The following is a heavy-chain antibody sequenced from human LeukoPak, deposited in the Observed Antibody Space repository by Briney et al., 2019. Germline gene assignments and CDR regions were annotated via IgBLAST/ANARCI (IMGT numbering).Heavy chain of an antibody. Sequence: GGSLRLSCAASGFTFSSYGMHWVRQAPGKGLEWVAVIWYDGSNKYYADSVKGRFTISRDNSKNTLYLQMNSLRAEDTAVYYCARAVLLQNKYYDSSGSLDYWGQGTLVTVSS. CDR2: IWYDGSNK. V-gene: IGHV3-33*01. J-gene: IGHJ4*02. CDR1: GFTFSSYG. CDR3: ARAVLLQNKYYDSSGSLDY. D-gene: IGHD3-22*01.